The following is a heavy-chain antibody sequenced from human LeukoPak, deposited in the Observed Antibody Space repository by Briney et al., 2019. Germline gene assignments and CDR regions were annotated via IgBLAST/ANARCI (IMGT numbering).Heavy chain of an antibody. Sequence: SETLSLTCAVYGGSFSGYYWSWIRQPPGKGLEWIGEINHSGSTNYNPSLKSRVTISVDTSKNQFSLKLSSVTAADTAVYYCARWPQSDFDYWGQGTLVTVSS. CDR1: GGSFSGYY. J-gene: IGHJ4*02. D-gene: IGHD3-3*01. V-gene: IGHV4-34*01. CDR3: ARWPQSDFDY. CDR2: INHSGST.